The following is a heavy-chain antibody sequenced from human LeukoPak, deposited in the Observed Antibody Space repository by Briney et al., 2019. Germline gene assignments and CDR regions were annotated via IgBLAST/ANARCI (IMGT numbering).Heavy chain of an antibody. Sequence: PGGSPRLSCAASGFTFIDYYMSWIRQAPGKGLEWVSYISSSGSTIYYADSVKGRFTISRDNAKNSLYLQMNSLRAEDTAVYYCARESKQRYCSSTSCYGARWFDPWGQGTLVTVSS. D-gene: IGHD2-2*01. J-gene: IGHJ5*02. CDR3: ARESKQRYCSSTSCYGARWFDP. V-gene: IGHV3-11*01. CDR2: ISSSGSTI. CDR1: GFTFIDYY.